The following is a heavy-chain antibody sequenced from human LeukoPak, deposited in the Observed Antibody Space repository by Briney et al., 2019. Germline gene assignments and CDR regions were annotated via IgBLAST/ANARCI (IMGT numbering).Heavy chain of an antibody. CDR3: ARNALYYDILTGPLDY. D-gene: IGHD3-9*01. Sequence: GGSLRLSCAASGFTFGDYTMHWVRQAPGKGLEWVSLIRWDGASTYFADSVTGRFTISRDNNKNSLYLQMTGLTSEDTALYYCARNALYYDILTGPLDYWGQGTLVTVSS. CDR1: GFTFGDYT. CDR2: IRWDGAST. V-gene: IGHV3-43*01. J-gene: IGHJ4*02.